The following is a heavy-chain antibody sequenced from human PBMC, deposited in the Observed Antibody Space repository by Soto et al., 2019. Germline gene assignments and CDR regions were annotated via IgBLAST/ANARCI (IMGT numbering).Heavy chain of an antibody. J-gene: IGHJ6*02. Sequence: QITLKESGPTLVKPTQTLTLTCTFSGFSLSTSGVGVGWIRQHPRKPLERLALIYWDDDKRYSRFLKSRLTITKHTSKNHVVLTMTNMDPVDTATYYCAHLDSSGYYYVYYYYGMDVWGQGTTVTVSS. CDR2: IYWDDDK. V-gene: IGHV2-5*02. D-gene: IGHD3-22*01. CDR3: AHLDSSGYYYVYYYYGMDV. CDR1: GFSLSTSGVG.